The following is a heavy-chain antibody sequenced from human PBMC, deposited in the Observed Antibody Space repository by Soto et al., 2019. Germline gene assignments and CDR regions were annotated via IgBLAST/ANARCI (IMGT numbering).Heavy chain of an antibody. Sequence: QLQLQESGPGLVKPSETLSLTCTVSGGSISSSSYYWGWIRQPPGKGLEWIGGIYYSGSTYYNPYSKSRVTIAVDTSQNQFALQLSSETGADAAVYYCARVGYYDSSGAYNWFDPWGQGTLVTVSS. V-gene: IGHV4-39*01. CDR1: GGSISSSSYY. J-gene: IGHJ5*02. CDR2: IYYSGST. CDR3: ARVGYYDSSGAYNWFDP. D-gene: IGHD3-22*01.